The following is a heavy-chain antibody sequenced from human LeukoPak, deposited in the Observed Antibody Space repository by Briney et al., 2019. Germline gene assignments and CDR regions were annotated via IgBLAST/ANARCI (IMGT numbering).Heavy chain of an antibody. CDR3: AREAAATFDY. Sequence: PGGSLRLSCAASGFTFSSYGMHWVRQAPGKGLEWVAFIRYDGGNKYYADSVKGRFTISRDNSKNTLYLQMNSLRAEDTAVYYCAREAAATFDYWGQGTLVTVSS. CDR2: IRYDGGNK. D-gene: IGHD6-13*01. V-gene: IGHV3-30*02. J-gene: IGHJ4*02. CDR1: GFTFSSYG.